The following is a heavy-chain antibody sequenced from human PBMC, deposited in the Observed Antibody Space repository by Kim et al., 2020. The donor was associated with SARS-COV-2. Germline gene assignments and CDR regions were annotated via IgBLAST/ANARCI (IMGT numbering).Heavy chain of an antibody. Sequence: SETLSLTCTVSGGSISSYYWSWIRQPPGKGLEWIGYIYYSGSTNYNPSSMSRVTISVDTSTNQSSLKLSSVTAADKAVYYCARVAYGSGSDYIHYFDYWGPGTLVTVSS. J-gene: IGHJ4*03. D-gene: IGHD3-10*01. CDR3: ARVAYGSGSDYIHYFDY. V-gene: IGHV4-59*13. CDR1: GGSISSYY. CDR2: IYYSGST.